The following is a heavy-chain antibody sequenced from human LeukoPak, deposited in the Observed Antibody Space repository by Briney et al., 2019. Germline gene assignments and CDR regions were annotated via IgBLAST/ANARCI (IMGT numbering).Heavy chain of an antibody. J-gene: IGHJ4*02. Sequence: ASVKVSCKASGYTFTSYAMHWVRQAPGQRLEWMGWINAGNGNTKYSQKFQGRVTITRDTSASTAYMELRSLTSDDTAVYYCARGNDHGDCWIDYWGQGTLVTVSS. CDR2: INAGNGNT. CDR3: ARGNDHGDCWIDY. D-gene: IGHD4-17*01. CDR1: GYTFTSYA. V-gene: IGHV1-3*01.